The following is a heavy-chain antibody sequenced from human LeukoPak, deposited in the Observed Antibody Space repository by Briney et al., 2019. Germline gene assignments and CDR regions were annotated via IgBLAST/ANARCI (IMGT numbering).Heavy chain of an antibody. Sequence: PSETLCLTCTVSGGSISSYYWSWIRQPPGKGLEWIGYIYYSGSTNYNPSLKSRVTISVDTSKNQFSLNLSSVIAADTAVYYCARLISGWLFDYWGQGTLVTVSS. J-gene: IGHJ4*02. V-gene: IGHV4-59*01. CDR3: ARLISGWLFDY. CDR2: IYYSGST. D-gene: IGHD6-19*01. CDR1: GGSISSYY.